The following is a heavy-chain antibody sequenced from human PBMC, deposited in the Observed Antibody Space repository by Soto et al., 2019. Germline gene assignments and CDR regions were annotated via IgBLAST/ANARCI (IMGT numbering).Heavy chain of an antibody. CDR3: ATYGGGTGLLDH. V-gene: IGHV4-39*01. J-gene: IGHJ4*02. CDR1: GGSISSSTYH. D-gene: IGHD3-16*01. Sequence: QLQLQESGPGLVKPSETLSLTCTVSGGSISSSTYHWGWIRQPPGKGLEWIGNIYYGGTTYYNPSLPSRVTISIATSKNPFTLKLTSVTAADTAVYYCATYGGGTGLLDHWGQGILVTVSS. CDR2: IYYGGTT.